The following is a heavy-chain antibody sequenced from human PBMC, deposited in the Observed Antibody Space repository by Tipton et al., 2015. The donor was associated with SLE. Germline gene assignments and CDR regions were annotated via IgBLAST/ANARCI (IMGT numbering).Heavy chain of an antibody. V-gene: IGHV4-61*02. J-gene: IGHJ3*02. CDR1: GGPVSSADYY. CDR3: ARALDTLDI. Sequence: TLSLTCTVSGGPVSSADYYWNWIRQPAGKGLEWIGRIYTGGSTYYNPSLKSRVTMSLDTSKNQFSLKVNSVTAADTAMYYCARALDTLDIWGQGTMVSVSS. CDR2: IYTGGST.